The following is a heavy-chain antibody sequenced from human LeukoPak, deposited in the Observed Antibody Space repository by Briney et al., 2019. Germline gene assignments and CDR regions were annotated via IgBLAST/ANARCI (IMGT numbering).Heavy chain of an antibody. V-gene: IGHV3-74*01. CDR2: ISGDGTST. Sequence: PARSLRLSCAASGFTFSSYWMHWVRQAPGEGLVWVSRISGDGTSTGYADSVKGRFTISRDNAKNMLYLQMNSLRDEDTAVYYCGRQQAAAGDYWGQGTLVTVSS. CDR3: GRQQAAAGDY. J-gene: IGHJ4*02. D-gene: IGHD6-13*01. CDR1: GFTFSSYW.